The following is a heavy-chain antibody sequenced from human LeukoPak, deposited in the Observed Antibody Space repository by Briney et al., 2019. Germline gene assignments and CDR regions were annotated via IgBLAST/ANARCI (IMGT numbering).Heavy chain of an antibody. CDR1: GFTFSTYA. CDR3: ARGDSSGYFSFDY. Sequence: GGSLRLSCAASGFTFSTYAMHWVRQAPGKGLEWVAVISYDGSNTYSADSVKGRFTISRDNSKNTLFLQMSSLTPEDTAVYYCARGDSSGYFSFDYWGQGTLVTVSS. CDR2: ISYDGSNT. V-gene: IGHV3-30-3*01. J-gene: IGHJ4*02. D-gene: IGHD3-22*01.